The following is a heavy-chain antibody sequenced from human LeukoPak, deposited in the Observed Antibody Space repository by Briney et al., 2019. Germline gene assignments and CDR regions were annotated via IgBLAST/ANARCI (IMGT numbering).Heavy chain of an antibody. CDR2: IIPIFGTA. CDR3: ARGGLYSSGWLFDY. Sequence: ASVKVSCKASGGTFSSYAISWVRQAPGQGLEWMGGIIPIFGTANYAQKFQGRVTITTDESTSTAYMELSSLRSEDTAVYYCARGGLYSSGWLFDYWGQGTLVTVSS. D-gene: IGHD6-19*01. J-gene: IGHJ4*02. V-gene: IGHV1-69*05. CDR1: GGTFSSYA.